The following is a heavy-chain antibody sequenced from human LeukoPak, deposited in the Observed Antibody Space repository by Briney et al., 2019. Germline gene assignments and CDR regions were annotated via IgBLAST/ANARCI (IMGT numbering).Heavy chain of an antibody. Sequence: ASVKVSCKASGGTFSSYAISWVRQAPGQGLEWMGRIIPIFGIANYAQKFQGRVTITADKSTGTAYMELSSLRSEDTAVYYCARDLFYYDSSGYSPHPNHFDYWGQGTLVTVSS. CDR3: ARDLFYYDSSGYSPHPNHFDY. V-gene: IGHV1-69*04. CDR1: GGTFSSYA. CDR2: IIPIFGIA. J-gene: IGHJ4*02. D-gene: IGHD3-22*01.